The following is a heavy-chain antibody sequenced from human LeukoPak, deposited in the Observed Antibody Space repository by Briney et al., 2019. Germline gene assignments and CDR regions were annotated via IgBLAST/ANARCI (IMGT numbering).Heavy chain of an antibody. D-gene: IGHD3-22*01. CDR1: GYTFTSYA. CDR3: ARDYDSSVGGYYYYYYYMDV. J-gene: IGHJ6*03. V-gene: IGHV7-4-1*02. Sequence: ASVKVSCKASGYTFTSYAMNWVRQAPGQGLEWMGWINTNTGNPTYAQGFTGRFVFSLDTSVSTAYLQISSLKAEDTAVYYCARDYDSSVGGYYYYYYYMDVWGKGTTVTVSS. CDR2: INTNTGNP.